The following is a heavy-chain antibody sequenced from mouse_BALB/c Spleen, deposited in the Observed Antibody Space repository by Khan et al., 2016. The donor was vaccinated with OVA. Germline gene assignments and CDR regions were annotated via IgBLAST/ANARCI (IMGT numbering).Heavy chain of an antibody. CDR1: GFTFSTYA. V-gene: IGHV5-9-1*01. J-gene: IGHJ3*01. D-gene: IGHD2-1*01. CDR2: ISSYGDYT. Sequence: DVRLVESGGGLVKPGGSLKLSCAASGFTFSTYAMSWVRQTPEKRLEWVATISSYGDYTYYPDNVTGRFTISRDNAKNTLYLQMSSLRSEDTAMYYCARSPYGNFAYWGQGTLVTVSA. CDR3: ARSPYGNFAY.